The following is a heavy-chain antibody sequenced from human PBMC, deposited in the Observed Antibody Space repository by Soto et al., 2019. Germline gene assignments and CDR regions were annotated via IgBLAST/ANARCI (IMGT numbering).Heavy chain of an antibody. CDR3: ARVIAAAEVGWFDP. Sequence: SETLSLTCTVSGGSISSGDYYWSWIRQPPGKGLEWIGYIYYSGSTYYNPSLKSRVTISVDTSKNQFSLKLSSVTAADTAVYYCARVIAAAEVGWFDPWGQGTPVTVSS. V-gene: IGHV4-30-4*01. CDR1: GGSISSGDYY. J-gene: IGHJ5*02. D-gene: IGHD6-13*01. CDR2: IYYSGST.